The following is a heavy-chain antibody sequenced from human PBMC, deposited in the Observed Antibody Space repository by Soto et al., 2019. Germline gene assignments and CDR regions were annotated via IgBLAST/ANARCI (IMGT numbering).Heavy chain of an antibody. CDR1: GFTFDDYA. V-gene: IGHV3-9*01. Sequence: EVQLVESGGGLVQPGRSLRLSCAASGFTFDDYAMHWVRQAPGKGLEWVSGISWNSGSIGYADSGKGRFTSSRTNAKNSRYLQMNSLRAEDTALYYCAKDIGTTSGRADYGGAFDIWGQGTMVTVSS. CDR3: AKDIGTTSGRADYGGAFDI. CDR2: ISWNSGSI. J-gene: IGHJ3*02. D-gene: IGHD4-17*01.